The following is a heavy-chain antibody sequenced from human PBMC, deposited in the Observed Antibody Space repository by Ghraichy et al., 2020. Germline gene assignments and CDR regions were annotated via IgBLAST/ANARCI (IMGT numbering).Heavy chain of an antibody. D-gene: IGHD6-25*01. V-gene: IGHV2-26*01. CDR1: GFSLSNARMG. CDR3: ARILASSEGGLFDP. CDR2: IFSNDEK. J-gene: IGHJ5*02. Sequence: SGPTLVKPTETLTLTCTVSGFSLSNARMGLSWIRQPPGKALEWLAHIFSNDEKSYSTSLKSRLTISKDTSKSQVVLTMTNMDPVDTATYYCARILASSEGGLFDPWGQGTLVTVSS.